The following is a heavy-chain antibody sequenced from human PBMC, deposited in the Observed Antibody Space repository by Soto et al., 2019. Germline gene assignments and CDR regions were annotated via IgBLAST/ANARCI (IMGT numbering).Heavy chain of an antibody. CDR2: IIQEGSEE. V-gene: IGHV3-7*05. Sequence: EVQLVESRGGLVQPGGSLRLSCAASGFTFTTYWMSWVRQAPGKGLEWVANIIQEGSEEYYVDSVKGRFTISRDNAKNSLYLQMSSLRDDDTAVYYCAKAPRGSGRDYYFDDWGQGTLITVSS. J-gene: IGHJ4*02. CDR1: GFTFTTYW. CDR3: AKAPRGSGRDYYFDD. D-gene: IGHD3-10*01.